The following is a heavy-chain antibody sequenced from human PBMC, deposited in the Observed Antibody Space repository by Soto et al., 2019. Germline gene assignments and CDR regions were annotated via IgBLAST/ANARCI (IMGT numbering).Heavy chain of an antibody. CDR1: GYTFTSYD. D-gene: IGHD1-26*01. CDR2: MNPNSGNT. J-gene: IGHJ3*02. Sequence: ASVKVSCKASGYTFTSYDINWVRQATGQGLEWMGWMNPNSGNTGYAQKFQGRVTMTRNTSISTAYMELSSLRSEDTAVYYCARTYSGSYIPYPNDAFDIWGQGTMVTVSS. CDR3: ARTYSGSYIPYPNDAFDI. V-gene: IGHV1-8*01.